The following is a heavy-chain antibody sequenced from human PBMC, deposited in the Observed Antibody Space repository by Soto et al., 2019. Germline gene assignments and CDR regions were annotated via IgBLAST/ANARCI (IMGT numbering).Heavy chain of an antibody. Sequence: LTYDLPGSSNSSCGCSWGCIRKPPGRGLEWIGSLYYNVGTYYNPSLKSRVTISADTSANQFSLMVNSVPAADTVISYCAILASPHGVDYWGHGTLVTVSS. J-gene: IGHJ4*01. V-gene: IGHV4-39*01. CDR1: GSSNSSCGCS. CDR3: AILASPHGVDY. CDR2: LYYNVGT. D-gene: IGHD3-16*01.